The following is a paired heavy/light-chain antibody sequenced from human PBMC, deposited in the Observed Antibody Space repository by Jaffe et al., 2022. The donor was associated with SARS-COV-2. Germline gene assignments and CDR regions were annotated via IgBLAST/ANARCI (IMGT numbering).Heavy chain of an antibody. Sequence: EVQLVESGGGLVQPGGSLRLSCAASGFTFSSYEMNWVRQAPGKGLEWVSYISSSGSTIYYADSVKGRFTISRDNAKNSLYLQMNSLRAEDTAVYYCARSNAFDAFDIWGQGTMVTVSS. D-gene: IGHD3-16*01. CDR3: ARSNAFDAFDI. CDR1: GFTFSSYE. J-gene: IGHJ3*02. V-gene: IGHV3-48*03. CDR2: ISSSGSTI.
Light chain of an antibody. CDR1: KLGDKY. CDR3: QAWDSSNYV. V-gene: IGLV3-1*01. CDR2: QDS. Sequence: SYELTQPPSVSVSPGQTASITCSGDKLGDKYACWYQQKPGQSPVLVIYQDSKRPSGIPERFSGSNSGNTATLTISGTQAMDEADYYCQAWDSSNYVFGTGTKVTVL. J-gene: IGLJ1*01.